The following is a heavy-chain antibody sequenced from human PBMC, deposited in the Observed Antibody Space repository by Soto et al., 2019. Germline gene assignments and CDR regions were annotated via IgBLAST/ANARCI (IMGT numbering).Heavy chain of an antibody. CDR2: ISGSGGST. CDR3: AKDADTVNFPPPLYYDY. V-gene: IGHV3-23*01. D-gene: IGHD4-17*01. J-gene: IGHJ4*02. CDR1: GFTFSSYA. Sequence: GGSLRLSCAASGFTFSSYAMSWVRQAPGKGLEWVSAISGSGGSTYYADSVKGRFTISRDNSKNTLYLQMNTLRAEDTAVYSCAKDADTVNFPPPLYYDYWGQGTLVTVSS.